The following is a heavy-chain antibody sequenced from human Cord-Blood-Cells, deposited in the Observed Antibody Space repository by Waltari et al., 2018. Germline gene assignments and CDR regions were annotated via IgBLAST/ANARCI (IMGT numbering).Heavy chain of an antibody. CDR2: INHSGST. J-gene: IGHJ4*02. V-gene: IGHV4-34*01. CDR3: ARVIAAFDY. D-gene: IGHD6-13*01. CDR1: GGSFSGYY. Sequence: QVQLQQWGAGLLKPSETLSLTCAVYGGSFSGYYWSWIRQHPGKGLEWIGEINHSGSTNHNPSLKSRVTISVDTSKNQFSLKLSSVTAADTAVYYCARVIAAFDYWGQGTLVTVSS.